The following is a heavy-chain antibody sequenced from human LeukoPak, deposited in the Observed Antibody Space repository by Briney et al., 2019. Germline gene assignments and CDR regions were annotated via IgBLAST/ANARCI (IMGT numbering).Heavy chain of an antibody. J-gene: IGHJ4*02. D-gene: IGHD3/OR15-3a*01. CDR1: GVSISRSNSY. CDR3: ARQTGSGLFILP. CDR2: IYYSGNI. Sequence: SETLSLTCTVSGVSISRSNSYWGWIRQPPGKGREWFGSIYYSGNIYYNASLKCQVSMSIDTSNNQFSLRLTSVTAAETAVYYCARQTGSGLFILPGGQGTLVTVSS. V-gene: IGHV4-39*01.